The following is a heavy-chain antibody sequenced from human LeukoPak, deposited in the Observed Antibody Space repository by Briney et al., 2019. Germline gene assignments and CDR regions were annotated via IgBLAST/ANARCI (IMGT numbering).Heavy chain of an antibody. CDR2: ISSSSSYI. J-gene: IGHJ4*02. D-gene: IGHD1-1*01. CDR3: AKDITPYNWNVDFDY. V-gene: IGHV3-21*04. Sequence: PGGSLRLSCAASGFTFSSYSMNWVRQAPGKGLEWVSSISSSSSYIYYADSVKGRFTISRDNSKNTLYLQMNSLRAEDTAVYYCAKDITPYNWNVDFDYWGQGTLVTVSS. CDR1: GFTFSSYS.